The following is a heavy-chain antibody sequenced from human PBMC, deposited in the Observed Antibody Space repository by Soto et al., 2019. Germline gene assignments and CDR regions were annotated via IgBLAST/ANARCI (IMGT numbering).Heavy chain of an antibody. CDR2: INSVNDHT. D-gene: IGHD1-7*01. Sequence: RASVKVSCKASGYSFSTHAMHWVRQAPGQGLEWVGWINSVNDHTIYSEKFQGRVTITSDTSATTAYMELSSLTSEDTAIYYCARNILGGTTDYWGQGTLVTVSS. CDR3: ARNILGGTTDY. CDR1: GYSFSTHA. V-gene: IGHV1-3*01. J-gene: IGHJ4*02.